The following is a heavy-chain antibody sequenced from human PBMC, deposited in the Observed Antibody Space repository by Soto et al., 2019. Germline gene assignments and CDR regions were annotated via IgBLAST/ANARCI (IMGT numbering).Heavy chain of an antibody. Sequence: ASVKVSCKASGYTFTGYYMHWVRQAPGQGLEWMGWINPNSGGTNYAQKFQGWVTMTRDTSISTAYMELSRLRSDDTAVYYCAREGSAAAGSASYGMDVWGQGTTVTVSS. CDR2: INPNSGGT. J-gene: IGHJ6*02. V-gene: IGHV1-2*04. D-gene: IGHD6-13*01. CDR1: GYTFTGYY. CDR3: AREGSAAAGSASYGMDV.